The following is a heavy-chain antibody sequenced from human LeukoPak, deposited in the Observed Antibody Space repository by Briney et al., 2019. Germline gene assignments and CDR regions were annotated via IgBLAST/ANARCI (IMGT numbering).Heavy chain of an antibody. D-gene: IGHD5-12*01. Sequence: AASVKVSCKASEYTFTGYYIHWVRQAPGQGLEWMGWINPNSDDTKYAQRFQGRVTMTRDTSISTAYMELSRLRSDDTAVYYCARDRSSLYNGNYAFWGQGILVTVSS. CDR2: INPNSDDT. CDR3: ARDRSSLYNGNYAF. CDR1: EYTFTGYY. J-gene: IGHJ4*02. V-gene: IGHV1-2*02.